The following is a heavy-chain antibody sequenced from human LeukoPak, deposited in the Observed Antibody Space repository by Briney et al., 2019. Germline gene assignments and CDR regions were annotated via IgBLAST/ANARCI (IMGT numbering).Heavy chain of an antibody. J-gene: IGHJ6*03. CDR1: GYTLTELS. Sequence: ASVKVSCKVSGYTLTELSMHWVRQAPGKGLEWMGGFDPEDGETIYAQKFQGRVTMTEDTSTDTAYMGLSSLRSEDTAVYYCATWWAPSSGLYYMDVWGKGTTVTVSS. CDR2: FDPEDGET. V-gene: IGHV1-24*01. CDR3: ATWWAPSSGLYYMDV. D-gene: IGHD3-22*01.